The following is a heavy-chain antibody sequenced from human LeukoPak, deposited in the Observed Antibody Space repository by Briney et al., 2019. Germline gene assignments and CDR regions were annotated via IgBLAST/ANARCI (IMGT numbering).Heavy chain of an antibody. CDR1: GYTFTGYY. CDR3: ARSPPPGGNSDY. Sequence: ASVKVSCKASGYTFTGYYMHWVRQAPGQGLEWMGRINPNSGGTNYAQKFQGRVTMTRDTSISTAYMELSRLRSDDTAVYYCARSPPPGGNSDYWGQGTLVTVSS. V-gene: IGHV1-2*06. J-gene: IGHJ4*02. D-gene: IGHD4-23*01. CDR2: INPNSGGT.